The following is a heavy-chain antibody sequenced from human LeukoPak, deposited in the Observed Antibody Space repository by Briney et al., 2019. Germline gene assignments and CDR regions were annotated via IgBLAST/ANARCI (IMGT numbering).Heavy chain of an antibody. D-gene: IGHD5-18*01. J-gene: IGHJ5*02. V-gene: IGHV1-24*01. CDR1: GYTLTELS. Sequence: ASVKVSCKVSGYTLTELSMHWVRQAPGKGLEWMGGFDPEDGETIYAQKFQGRVTMTEDTSTDTAYMELSSLRSEDTAVYYCATARGYSYGYPSWFDPWGQGTLVTVSS. CDR2: FDPEDGET. CDR3: ATARGYSYGYPSWFDP.